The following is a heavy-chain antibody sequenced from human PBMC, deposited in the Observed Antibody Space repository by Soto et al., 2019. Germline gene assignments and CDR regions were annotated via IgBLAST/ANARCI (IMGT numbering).Heavy chain of an antibody. CDR1: GFTFSSYG. J-gene: IGHJ6*02. V-gene: IGHV3-33*01. CDR3: ARDRYYYDSSGYYLVYYYYYYGMDV. CDR2: IWYDGSNK. Sequence: GGSLRLSXAASGFTFSSYGMHWVRQAPGKGLEWVAVIWYDGSNKYYADSVKGRFTISRDNSKNTLYLQMNSLRAEDTAVYYCARDRYYYDSSGYYLVYYYYYYGMDVWGQGTTVTVSS. D-gene: IGHD3-22*01.